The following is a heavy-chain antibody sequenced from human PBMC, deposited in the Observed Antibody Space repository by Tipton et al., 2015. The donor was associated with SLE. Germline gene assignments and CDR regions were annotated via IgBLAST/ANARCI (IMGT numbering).Heavy chain of an antibody. D-gene: IGHD1-26*01. J-gene: IGHJ5*01. Sequence: GSLRLSCTVSGGSISSGGYYWSWIRQHPGKGLEWIVYTYNNDRTKYNPSLQSLVTVSVDTSENQLSLKLTSVTAADTAVYYCARFHLKSYYEFDSWGQGTLVTVSS. CDR2: TYNNDRT. CDR1: GGSISSGGYY. V-gene: IGHV4-61*08. CDR3: ARFHLKSYYEFDS.